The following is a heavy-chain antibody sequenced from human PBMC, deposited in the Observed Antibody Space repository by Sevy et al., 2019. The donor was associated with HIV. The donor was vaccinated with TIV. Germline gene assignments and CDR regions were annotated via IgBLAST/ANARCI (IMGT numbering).Heavy chain of an antibody. D-gene: IGHD2-21*01. CDR2: IYYSGDT. Sequence: SETLSLTCSVSAVSIVSSSHYCGWIRQPPGKWLEWLGRIYYSGDTYYNPSLNVGLTISIDTSKNQFSLNLRSVTAADTAIYSCASEADGYDYDHGMDVWGQEPT. CDR3: ASEADGYDYDHGMDV. V-gene: IGHV4-39*01. CDR1: AVSIVSSSHY. J-gene: IGHJ6*02.